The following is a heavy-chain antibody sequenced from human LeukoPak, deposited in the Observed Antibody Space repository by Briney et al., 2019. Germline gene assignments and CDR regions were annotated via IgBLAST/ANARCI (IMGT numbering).Heavy chain of an antibody. CDR1: GYTFTGYY. Sequence: ASVKVSCKASGYTFTGYYMHWVRQAPGQGLEWMGWINPNSGGTNYAQKFQGRVTMPRDTSISTAYMELSRLRSDDTAVYYCALPVGEYYDIYYYGMDVWGQGTTVTVSS. CDR3: ALPVGEYYDIYYYGMDV. V-gene: IGHV1-2*02. J-gene: IGHJ6*02. CDR2: INPNSGGT. D-gene: IGHD3-9*01.